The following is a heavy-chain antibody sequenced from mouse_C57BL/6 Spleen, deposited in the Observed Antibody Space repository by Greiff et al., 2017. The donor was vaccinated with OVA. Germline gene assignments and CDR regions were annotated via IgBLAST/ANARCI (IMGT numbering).Heavy chain of an antibody. J-gene: IGHJ4*01. D-gene: IGHD1-1*01. V-gene: IGHV2-2*01. CDR3: ARPLYGSSPYYAMDY. CDR2: IWSGGST. CDR1: GFSLTSYG. Sequence: QVQLKESGPGLVQPSQSLSITCTVSGFSLTSYGVHWVRQSPGTGLEWLGVIWSGGSTDYNAAFISRLSISKDNSKSQVFFKMNSLQADDTAIYYCARPLYGSSPYYAMDYWGQGTSVTVSS.